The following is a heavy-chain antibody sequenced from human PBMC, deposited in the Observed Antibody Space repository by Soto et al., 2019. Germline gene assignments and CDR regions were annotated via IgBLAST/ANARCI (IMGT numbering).Heavy chain of an antibody. J-gene: IGHJ4*02. D-gene: IGHD6-13*01. CDR3: AKDPKAGPPYYFDY. CDR2: IDASGGYT. CDR1: GFTLTDYA. V-gene: IGHV3-23*01. Sequence: EVQLLESGGGLLQPGRSLRLSCAASGFTLTDYAMSWVRQAPGKGLEWVSPIDASGGYTYYADSVKGRFTISRDNSRNTLYLQMNSLIAEDTAVYYCAKDPKAGPPYYFDYWGQGSLVTVSS.